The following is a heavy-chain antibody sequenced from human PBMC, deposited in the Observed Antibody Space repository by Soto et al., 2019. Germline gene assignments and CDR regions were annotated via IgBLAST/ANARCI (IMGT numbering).Heavy chain of an antibody. CDR3: AKDDCSGGSCSFDY. V-gene: IGHV3-23*01. D-gene: IGHD2-15*01. J-gene: IGHJ4*02. CDR1: GFTFSTYA. CDR2: ISGSGGST. Sequence: EVQLLESGGGLVQPGGSLRLSCAASGFTFSTYAMNWVRQAPGEGLEWVSAISGSGGSTYYADSVKGRFTISRDNSKNTLYLQMNSLRAEDTAVYYCAKDDCSGGSCSFDYWGQGTLVTVSS.